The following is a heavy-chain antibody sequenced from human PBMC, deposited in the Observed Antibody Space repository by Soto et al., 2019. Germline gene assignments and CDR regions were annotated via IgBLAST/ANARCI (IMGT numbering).Heavy chain of an antibody. J-gene: IGHJ4*02. CDR2: ISAYNGNT. D-gene: IGHD6-13*01. Sequence: QVPLVQSGAEVKKPGASVKVSCKASGYTFTSYGISWVRQAPGQGLEWMGWISAYNGNTNYAQKLQGRVTMTTDTSTSTAYMELRSLRSDDTALYYCARDLRRAAAGPYFDYWGQGTLVTVSS. V-gene: IGHV1-18*01. CDR3: ARDLRRAAAGPYFDY. CDR1: GYTFTSYG.